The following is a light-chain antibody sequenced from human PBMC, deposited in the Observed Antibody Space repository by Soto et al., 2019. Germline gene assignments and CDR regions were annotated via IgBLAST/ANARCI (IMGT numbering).Light chain of an antibody. CDR1: QSVSSSY. CDR3: QQFGSSSWT. Sequence: ESVLTQSPGTLSLSPGEKATLACRASQSVSSSYLAWYQQKPGQAPRPLIYGASSRATCIPDRFSGSGSGTDFTLTVCRLEPEDFAVYYCQQFGSSSWTFGQGTKVEIK. V-gene: IGKV3-20*01. J-gene: IGKJ1*01. CDR2: GAS.